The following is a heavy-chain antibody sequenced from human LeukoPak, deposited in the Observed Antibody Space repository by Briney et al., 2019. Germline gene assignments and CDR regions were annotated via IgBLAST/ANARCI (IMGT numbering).Heavy chain of an antibody. J-gene: IGHJ4*02. CDR2: INPNSGDT. D-gene: IGHD6-25*01. V-gene: IGHV1-2*02. CDR1: GYPFTGYY. Sequence: ASVKVSCKASGYPFTGYYMHWGRQATGQGVDWMGWINPNSGDTNYAQKFHGRVTMTSDTSINTAYMELSRLTSDDTAVYHCARVADGYYFDYWGQGTLVTVSS. CDR3: ARVADGYYFDY.